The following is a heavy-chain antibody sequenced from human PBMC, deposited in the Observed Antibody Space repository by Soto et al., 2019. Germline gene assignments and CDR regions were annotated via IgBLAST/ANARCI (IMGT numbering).Heavy chain of an antibody. V-gene: IGHV1-8*01. CDR2: MNPDSGNT. D-gene: IGHD4-17*01. Sequence: QVPLVQSGAEVKKPGASVKVSCKASGYTFTTYDINWVRQATGQGLEWMGWMNPDSGNTGYAQKFQGRVTMTRSTSVSTAYMELSSLRSEDTAVYYCARGRRMTTVCDFDYWGRGTLVTVSS. CDR3: ARGRRMTTVCDFDY. J-gene: IGHJ4*02. CDR1: GYTFTTYD.